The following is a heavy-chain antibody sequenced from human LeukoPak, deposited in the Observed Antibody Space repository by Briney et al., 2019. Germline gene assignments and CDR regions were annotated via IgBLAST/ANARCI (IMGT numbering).Heavy chain of an antibody. D-gene: IGHD2-15*01. CDR3: AREAPLRYCSGGSCYSFDY. J-gene: IGHJ4*02. Sequence: SETLSLTCTVSGGSISGGDYYWSWIRQPPGKGLEWIGYIYYSGSTYYNPSLKSRVTISVDTSKNQFSLKLSSVTAADTAVYYCAREAPLRYCSGGSCYSFDYWGQGTLVTVSS. CDR2: IYYSGST. CDR1: GGSISGGDYY. V-gene: IGHV4-30-4*01.